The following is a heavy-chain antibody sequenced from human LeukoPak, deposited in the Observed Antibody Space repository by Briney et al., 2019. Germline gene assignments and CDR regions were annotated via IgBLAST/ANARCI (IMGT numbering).Heavy chain of an antibody. J-gene: IGHJ3*02. V-gene: IGHV3-23*01. CDR1: GFAFSNYA. CDR2: ISDSGGIT. D-gene: IGHD1-26*01. Sequence: PGGSLRLSCAASGFAFSNYAMSWVRRAPGKGLEWVSGISDSGGITYYADSVKGRFTISRDNSRNTLYLQMDSLRAEDTAVYYCARGPTTISGSRDAFDIWGQGTMVTVSS. CDR3: ARGPTTISGSRDAFDI.